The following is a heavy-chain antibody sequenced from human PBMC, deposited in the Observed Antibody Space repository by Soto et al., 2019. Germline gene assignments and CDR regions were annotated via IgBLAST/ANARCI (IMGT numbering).Heavy chain of an antibody. V-gene: IGHV3-72*01. Sequence: EVHLVESGGGLVQPGGSLRLSCAASGFTFSDHHMNWVRQAPGKGLEWGGRSRHKVDRFKTEYAASVKGRFTISSDDSKNSLYRQMNTMKSDDTAVYYCVGEAFVRLDDWGQGTLVSVSS. J-gene: IGHJ4*02. CDR2: SRHKVDRFKT. CDR3: VGEAFVRLDD. D-gene: IGHD3-16*01. CDR1: GFTFSDHH.